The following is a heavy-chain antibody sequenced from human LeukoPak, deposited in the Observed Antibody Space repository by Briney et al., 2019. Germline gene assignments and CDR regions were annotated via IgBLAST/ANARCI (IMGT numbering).Heavy chain of an antibody. CDR2: ISVSGGST. D-gene: IGHD5-12*01. CDR3: AKEGDDPSLRARYYYYGMDV. CDR1: GFTFSSYA. J-gene: IGHJ6*02. V-gene: IGHV3-23*01. Sequence: GGSLRLSCAASGFTFSSYAMSWVRQAPGKGLEWVSAISVSGGSTYYADSVKGRFTISRDNSKNTLYLQMNSLRAEDTAVYYCAKEGDDPSLRARYYYYGMDVWGQGTTVTVSS.